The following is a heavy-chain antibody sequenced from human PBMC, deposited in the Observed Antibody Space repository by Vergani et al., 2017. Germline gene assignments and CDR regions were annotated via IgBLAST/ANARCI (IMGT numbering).Heavy chain of an antibody. CDR2: ISWNSGSI. J-gene: IGHJ4*02. Sequence: EVQLVESGGGLVQPGRSLRLSCAVSGFTFDDYAMHWVRQAPGKGLEWVSGISWNSGSIGFADSVKGRFTISRDNAKNSLYLQMNSLRAEDTALYYCAKDFSWWGPEISTTLFDCWSQGTLVTV. CDR1: GFTFDDYA. D-gene: IGHD2-8*02. V-gene: IGHV3-9*01. CDR3: AKDFSWWGPEISTTLFDC.